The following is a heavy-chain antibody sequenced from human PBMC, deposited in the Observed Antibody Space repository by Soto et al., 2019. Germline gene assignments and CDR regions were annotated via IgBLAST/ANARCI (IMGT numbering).Heavy chain of an antibody. Sequence: SETLSLTCTVSGGSISSYYWSWIRQPPGKGLEWIGYIYYSGSTNYNPSLKSRVTISVDTSKNQFSLKLSSVTAADTAVYYCARQKGLYGMDVWGQGTTVT. CDR3: ARQKGLYGMDV. J-gene: IGHJ6*02. V-gene: IGHV4-59*08. CDR2: IYYSGST. CDR1: GGSISSYY.